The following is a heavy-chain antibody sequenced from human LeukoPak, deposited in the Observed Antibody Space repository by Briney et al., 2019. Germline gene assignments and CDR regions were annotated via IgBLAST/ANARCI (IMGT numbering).Heavy chain of an antibody. CDR1: GFTFSSNA. D-gene: IGHD2/OR15-2a*01. J-gene: IGHJ4*02. V-gene: IGHV3-23*01. CDR3: SRLIIARTPYYFDF. CDR2: INYSGGST. Sequence: GGSLRLSCAASGFTFSSNAMSWVRQAPGKGLEWVSGINYSGGSTYYADSVRGRFTISRDNSKDTLYLQMNNLRAEDTAVYYCSRLIIARTPYYFDFWGQGTLVTVSS.